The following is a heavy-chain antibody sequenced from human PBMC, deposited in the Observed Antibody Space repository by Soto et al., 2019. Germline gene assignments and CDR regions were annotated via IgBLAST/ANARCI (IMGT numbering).Heavy chain of an antibody. CDR1: GGSISSSSYY. J-gene: IGHJ6*02. V-gene: IGHV4-39*01. Sequence: SETLSLTCTVPGGSISSSSYYWGWIRQPPGKGLEWIGSIYYSGSTYYNPSLKSRVTISVDTSKNQFSLKLSSVTAADTAVYYCARRYGTSMDVWGQGTTVT. D-gene: IGHD5-18*01. CDR2: IYYSGST. CDR3: ARRYGTSMDV.